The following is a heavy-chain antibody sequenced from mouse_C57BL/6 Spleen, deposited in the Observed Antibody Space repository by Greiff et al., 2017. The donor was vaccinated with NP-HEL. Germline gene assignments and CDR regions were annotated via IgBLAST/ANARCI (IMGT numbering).Heavy chain of an antibody. CDR1: GYTFTSYW. CDR2: IDPSDSYT. Sequence: QVQLQQPGAELVMPGASVKLSCKASGYTFTSYWMHWVKQRPGQGLEWIGEIDPSDSYTNYNQKFKGKSTLTVDKSSSTAYMQLSSLTSEDSAVYYCARRGNDGYYPYFDYWGQGTTLTVSS. D-gene: IGHD2-3*01. J-gene: IGHJ2*01. CDR3: ARRGNDGYYPYFDY. V-gene: IGHV1-69*01.